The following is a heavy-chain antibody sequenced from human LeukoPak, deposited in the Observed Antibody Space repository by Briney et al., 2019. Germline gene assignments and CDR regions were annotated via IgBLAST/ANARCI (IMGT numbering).Heavy chain of an antibody. D-gene: IGHD1-26*01. V-gene: IGHV3-23*01. Sequence: GGSLRLSCAASGFTFSSYAMSWVRQAPGKGLEWVSAISGSGGSTYYADSVKGRFTIYRDNSKNTLYLQMNSLRAEDTAVYYCAKWWELPPYYFDYWGQGTLVTVSS. CDR3: AKWWELPPYYFDY. J-gene: IGHJ4*02. CDR1: GFTFSSYA. CDR2: ISGSGGST.